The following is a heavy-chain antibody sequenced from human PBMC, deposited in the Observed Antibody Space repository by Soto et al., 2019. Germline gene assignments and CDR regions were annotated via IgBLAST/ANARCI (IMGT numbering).Heavy chain of an antibody. D-gene: IGHD2-2*01. CDR1: GGSISSSSYY. J-gene: IGHJ4*02. V-gene: IGHV4-39*01. CDR3: ARVRTEYAGLDY. Sequence: SETLSLTCTVSGGSISSSSYYWGWIRQPPGKGLEWIGSIYYSGSTYYNPSLKSRVTISVDTSKNQFSLRLTSVTAADTAVYFCARVRTEYAGLDYWGRGTLVTVSS. CDR2: IYYSGST.